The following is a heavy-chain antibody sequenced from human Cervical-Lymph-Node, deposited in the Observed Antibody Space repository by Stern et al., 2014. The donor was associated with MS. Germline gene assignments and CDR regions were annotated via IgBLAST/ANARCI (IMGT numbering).Heavy chain of an antibody. CDR3: ATGDDSGDFH. J-gene: IGHJ4*02. CDR2: IYYSGRT. D-gene: IGHD4-17*01. Sequence: VQLVESGPGVVKSSQTLSLTCTVSGGSITRGGLHWNWIRQHPGKGLEWFEYIYYSGRTYYSPALRSRVTISIDTSKNQFTLNVTSVTAADTAVYYCATGDDSGDFHWGQGTLATVSS. V-gene: IGHV4-31*03. CDR1: GGSITRGGLH.